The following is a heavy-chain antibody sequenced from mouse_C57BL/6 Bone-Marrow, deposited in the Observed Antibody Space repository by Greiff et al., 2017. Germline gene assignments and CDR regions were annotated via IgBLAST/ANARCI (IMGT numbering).Heavy chain of an antibody. V-gene: IGHV2-5*01. D-gene: IGHD1-1*01. J-gene: IGHJ2*01. CDR3: ALGYYGSRFDD. Sequence: VQLQESGPGLVQPSQSLSITCTVSGFSLTSSGVHWVRQSPGKGLEWLGVLWRGGSTDDNAAFMSRLSITKDNSKSQVCVKMNSLQADDTAIYYCALGYYGSRFDDWGQGTTRTVSS. CDR1: GFSLTSSG. CDR2: LWRGGST.